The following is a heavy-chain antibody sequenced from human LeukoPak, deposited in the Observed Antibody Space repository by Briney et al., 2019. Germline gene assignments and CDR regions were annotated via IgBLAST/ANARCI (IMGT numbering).Heavy chain of an antibody. Sequence: ASVKVSCKASGGTFSSYAISWVRQAPGQGLEWMGGIIPIFGTANYAQKFQGRDTITADESMSTAYMELSSLRSEDTAVYYCARSSRVGGNWGDAFDIWGQGTMVTVSS. CDR1: GGTFSSYA. V-gene: IGHV1-69*13. J-gene: IGHJ3*02. CDR2: IIPIFGTA. D-gene: IGHD4-23*01. CDR3: ARSSRVGGNWGDAFDI.